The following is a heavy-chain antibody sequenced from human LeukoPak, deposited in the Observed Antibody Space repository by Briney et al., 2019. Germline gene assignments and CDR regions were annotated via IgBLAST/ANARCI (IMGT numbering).Heavy chain of an antibody. Sequence: SETLSLTCTVSGGSISSSSYYWGWIRQPPGKGLEWIGSIYYSGSTYYNPSLKSRVTISVDTSKNQFSLKLGSVTAADTAVYYCARERVVPAIYGGEDWFDPWGQGTLVTVSS. CDR3: ARERVVPAIYGGEDWFDP. CDR1: GGSISSSSYY. D-gene: IGHD2-2*01. CDR2: IYYSGST. V-gene: IGHV4-39*07. J-gene: IGHJ5*02.